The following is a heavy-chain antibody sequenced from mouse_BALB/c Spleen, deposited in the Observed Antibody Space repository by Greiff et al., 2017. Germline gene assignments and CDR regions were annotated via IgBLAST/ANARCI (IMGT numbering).Heavy chain of an antibody. Sequence: EVHLVESGGGLVQPGGSLKLSCAASGFTFSSYGMSWVRQTPDKRLELVATINSNGGSTYYPDSVKGRFTISRDNAKNTLYLQMSSLKSEDTAMYYCARGVLYVGYDYWGQGTTLTVSS. J-gene: IGHJ2*01. V-gene: IGHV5-6-3*01. CDR1: GFTFSSYG. CDR3: ARGVLYVGYDY. CDR2: INSNGGST. D-gene: IGHD1-1*01.